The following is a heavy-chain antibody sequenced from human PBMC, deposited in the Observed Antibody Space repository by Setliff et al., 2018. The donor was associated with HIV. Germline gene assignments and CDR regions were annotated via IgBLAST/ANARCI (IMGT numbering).Heavy chain of an antibody. Sequence: SETLSLTCTVSGGSIDSSGFFWGWIRQSPGRGLEWIGSIYYNGNTNYNPSLKSRVTISVDTSKNQFSLKLSSVTAADTAVYYCARLWFGILNWFDPWGQGTLVTVSS. CDR3: ARLWFGILNWFDP. CDR2: IYYNGNT. V-gene: IGHV4-39*07. J-gene: IGHJ5*02. CDR1: GGSIDSSGFF. D-gene: IGHD3-10*01.